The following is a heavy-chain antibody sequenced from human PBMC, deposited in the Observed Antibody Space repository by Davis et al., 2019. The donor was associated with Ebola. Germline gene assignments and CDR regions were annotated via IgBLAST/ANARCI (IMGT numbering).Heavy chain of an antibody. CDR2: IYYSGST. V-gene: IGHV4-59*12. CDR3: ARGRQYGWFDP. CDR1: GGSISSYY. Sequence: MPSETLSLTCTVSGGSISSYYWSWIRQPPGKGLEWIGYIYYSGSTNYNPSLKGRVTISVDTSKNQFSLKLSSVTAADTAVYYCARGRQYGWFDPWGQGTLVTVSS. D-gene: IGHD4-11*01. J-gene: IGHJ5*02.